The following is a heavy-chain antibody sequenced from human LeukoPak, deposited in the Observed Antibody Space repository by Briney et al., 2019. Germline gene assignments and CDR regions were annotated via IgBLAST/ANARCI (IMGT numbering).Heavy chain of an antibody. J-gene: IGHJ6*03. CDR3: AKGYCYYYYMDV. V-gene: IGHV3-21*04. Sequence: GGSLRLSCAASGFTFSSYNMNWVRQAPGKGLEWVSSISSSSSYIHYADSVKGRFTISRDNAKNSLYLQMNSLRAEDTAVYYCAKGYCYYYYMDVWGKGTTVTISS. CDR1: GFTFSSYN. CDR2: ISSSSSYI.